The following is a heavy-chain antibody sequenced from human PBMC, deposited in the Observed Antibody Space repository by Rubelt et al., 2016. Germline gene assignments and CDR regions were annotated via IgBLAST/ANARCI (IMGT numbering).Heavy chain of an antibody. D-gene: IGHD6-13*01. J-gene: IGHJ5*02. CDR3: ARVVAAAGLNWFDP. CDR1: GGSFSGYY. V-gene: IGHV4-34*01. CDR2: INHSGST. Sequence: QVQLQQWGAGLLKPSETLSLTCAVYGGSFSGYYWSWIRQPPGKGLEWIGEINHSGSTNYNPSLKSRVTISGDTSKNQFSWKLSSVTAADTAVYYCARVVAAAGLNWFDPWGQRTLVTVSS.